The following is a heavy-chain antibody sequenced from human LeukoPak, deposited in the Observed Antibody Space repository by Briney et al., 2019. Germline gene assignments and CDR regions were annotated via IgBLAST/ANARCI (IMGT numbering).Heavy chain of an antibody. CDR1: GGSISSSSYY. CDR3: ARVGNPLVTVFAWFDP. Sequence: SETLSLTCTVSGGSISSSSYYWGWIRQPPGEGLEWIGSIYYSGSTYYNPSLKSRVTISVDTSKNQFSLKLSSVTAADTAVYYCARVGNPLVTVFAWFDPWGQGTLVTVSS. D-gene: IGHD3-3*01. CDR2: IYYSGST. V-gene: IGHV4-39*07. J-gene: IGHJ5*02.